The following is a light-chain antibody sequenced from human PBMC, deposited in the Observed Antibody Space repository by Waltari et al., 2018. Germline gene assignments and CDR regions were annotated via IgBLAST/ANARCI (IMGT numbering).Light chain of an antibody. Sequence: QSALTQPASVSGSPGQSIAISCTGTSSDIGGHIHVPWYQQHPDKAPKIIIYNVHNRPSGVSDPCAGSKSGNTASLTVSGLQAEDEADYYCGSYRSGSTLVFGGGTRLTVL. CDR2: NVH. CDR1: SSDIGGHIH. V-gene: IGLV2-14*03. J-gene: IGLJ2*01. CDR3: GSYRSGSTLV.